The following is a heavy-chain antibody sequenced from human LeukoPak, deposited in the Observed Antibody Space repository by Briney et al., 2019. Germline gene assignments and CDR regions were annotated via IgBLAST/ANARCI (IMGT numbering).Heavy chain of an antibody. J-gene: IGHJ4*02. CDR1: GYTFTGYY. D-gene: IGHD6-19*01. CDR2: INPNSGGT. Sequence: VASVKVSCKASGYTFTGYYMHWVRQAPGQGLEWMGRINPNSGGTNYAQKFQGRVTVTRDTSISTAYMELSRLRSDDTAVYYCARMRAVAGIDFDYWGQGTLVTVSS. V-gene: IGHV1-2*06. CDR3: ARMRAVAGIDFDY.